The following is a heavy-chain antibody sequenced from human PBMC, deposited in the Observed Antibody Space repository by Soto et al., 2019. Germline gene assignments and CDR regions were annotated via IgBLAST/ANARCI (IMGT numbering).Heavy chain of an antibody. J-gene: IGHJ5*02. Sequence: PGGSLRLSCAASGFTFSSYAMGWVRQAPGKGLEWVSSIDSSGGSTYYADSVKGRFTFSRDNSKNTLYLQMNSLRAEDTAVYYCARAYGGNPALFDPWGQGTLVTVSS. CDR1: GFTFSSYA. D-gene: IGHD4-17*01. CDR2: IDSSGGST. V-gene: IGHV3-23*01. CDR3: ARAYGGNPALFDP.